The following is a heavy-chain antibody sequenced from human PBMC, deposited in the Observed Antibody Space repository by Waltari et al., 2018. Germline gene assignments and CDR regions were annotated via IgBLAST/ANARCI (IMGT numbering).Heavy chain of an antibody. D-gene: IGHD3-3*01. V-gene: IGHV3-30*02. CDR3: AKDGIRFLEWLYDY. Sequence: QVQLVESGGGVVQPGGSLRLSCAASGFTFSSYGLHWVRQAPGKGLEWVAFIRYDGSNKYYADSVKGRFTISRDNSKNTLYLQMNSLRAEDTAVYYCAKDGIRFLEWLYDYWGQGTLVTVSS. J-gene: IGHJ4*02. CDR2: IRYDGSNK. CDR1: GFTFSSYG.